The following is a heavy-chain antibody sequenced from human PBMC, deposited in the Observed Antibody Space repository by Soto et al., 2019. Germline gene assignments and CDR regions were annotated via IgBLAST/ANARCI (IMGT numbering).Heavy chain of an antibody. CDR3: ARVVRRITIFGVVTEDWFDP. J-gene: IGHJ5*02. Sequence: QVQLVQSGAEVKKPGASVKVSCKASGYTFTSYDINWVRQATGQGLEWMGWMNPNSGNTGYAQKFQGRVTMTRNTSISTAYMELSSLRSEDTAVYYCARVVRRITIFGVVTEDWFDPWGQGTLVTVSS. CDR1: GYTFTSYD. D-gene: IGHD3-3*01. V-gene: IGHV1-8*01. CDR2: MNPNSGNT.